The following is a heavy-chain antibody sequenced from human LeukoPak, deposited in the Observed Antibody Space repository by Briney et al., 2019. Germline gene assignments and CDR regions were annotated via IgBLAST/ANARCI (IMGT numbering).Heavy chain of an antibody. CDR1: GGSISSYY. CDR3: ARFVYGLDPYYYYYGMDV. J-gene: IGHJ6*02. CDR2: IYTSGST. D-gene: IGHD2-8*02. Sequence: SETLSLTCTVSGGSISSYYWSWIRQPAGKGLEWIGRIYTSGSTNYNPSLKSRVTMSVDTSKNQFSLKLSSVTAADTAVYYCARFVYGLDPYYYYYGMDVWDQGTTVTVSS. V-gene: IGHV4-4*07.